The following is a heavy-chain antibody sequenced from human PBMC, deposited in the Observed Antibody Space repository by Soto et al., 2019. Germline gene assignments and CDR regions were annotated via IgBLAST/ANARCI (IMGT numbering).Heavy chain of an antibody. Sequence: EVQLVESGGGLVQPGRSLRLSCAASGFTFDDYAMHWVRQAPGKGLEWVSGISWNSGSIGYADSVKGRFTISRDNAKNSLYLQMNSLRAEDTALYYCAKTITIFGVVITDAFDIWGQGTMVTVS. D-gene: IGHD3-3*01. CDR3: AKTITIFGVVITDAFDI. V-gene: IGHV3-9*01. J-gene: IGHJ3*02. CDR2: ISWNSGSI. CDR1: GFTFDDYA.